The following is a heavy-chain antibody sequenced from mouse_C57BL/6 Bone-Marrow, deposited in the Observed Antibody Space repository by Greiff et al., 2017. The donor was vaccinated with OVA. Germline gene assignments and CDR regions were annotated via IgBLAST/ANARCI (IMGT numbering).Heavy chain of an antibody. CDR1: GYTFTSYW. J-gene: IGHJ1*03. CDR2: IYPGSGST. D-gene: IGHD3-2*02. V-gene: IGHV1-55*01. Sequence: QVQLQQPGAELVKPGASVKMSCEASGYTFTSYWITWVKQRPGQGLEWIGDIYPGSGSTNYNEKFKSKATLTVDTSSSTAYMQLSSLTSEDSAVYYCARRLDSSGYAYFDVWGTGTTVTVSS. CDR3: ARRLDSSGYAYFDV.